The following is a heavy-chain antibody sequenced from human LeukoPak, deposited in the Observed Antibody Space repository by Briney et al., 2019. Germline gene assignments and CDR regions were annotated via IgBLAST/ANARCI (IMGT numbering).Heavy chain of an antibody. V-gene: IGHV1-8*01. D-gene: IGHD1-26*01. CDR3: AMSPIVGATWFDY. Sequence: ASVKVSCKASGYTFTSYDINWVRQATGQGLEWMGWMNPNSGNTGYAQKFQGRVTMTRNTSISTAYMELSSLRSEDTAVYYCAMSPIVGATWFDYWGQGTLVTVSS. CDR2: MNPNSGNT. J-gene: IGHJ4*02. CDR1: GYTFTSYD.